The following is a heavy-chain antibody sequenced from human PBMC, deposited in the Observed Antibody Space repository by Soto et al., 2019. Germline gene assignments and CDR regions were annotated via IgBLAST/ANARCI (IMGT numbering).Heavy chain of an antibody. D-gene: IGHD1-7*01. J-gene: IGHJ5*02. V-gene: IGHV3-30-3*01. CDR3: ARAGETWNSRGNWFDP. CDR1: GFTFSSYA. Sequence: QVQLVESGGGVVQPGRSLRLSCAASGFTFSSYAMHWVRQAPGKGLEWVAVISYDGSNKYYADSVKGRFTISRDNSKNTLYLQMNSLRAEDTAVYYCARAGETWNSRGNWFDPWGQGTLVTVSS. CDR2: ISYDGSNK.